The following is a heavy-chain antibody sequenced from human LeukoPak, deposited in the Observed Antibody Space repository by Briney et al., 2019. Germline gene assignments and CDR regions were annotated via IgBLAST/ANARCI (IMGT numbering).Heavy chain of an antibody. CDR2: ISWDGGST. Sequence: GGSLRLSCAASGFTFDDYAMHWVRQAPGKGLEWVSLISWDGGSTYYADSVKGRFTISRDNSKNSLYLQMNSLRAEGTALYYCAKGSGYDFWSGYQNWGQGTLVTVSS. V-gene: IGHV3-43D*04. CDR1: GFTFDDYA. D-gene: IGHD3-3*01. CDR3: AKGSGYDFWSGYQN. J-gene: IGHJ4*02.